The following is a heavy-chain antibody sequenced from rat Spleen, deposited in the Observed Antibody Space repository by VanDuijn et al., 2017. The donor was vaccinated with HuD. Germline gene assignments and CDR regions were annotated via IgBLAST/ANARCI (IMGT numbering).Heavy chain of an antibody. CDR2: ITNSGGSN. J-gene: IGHJ2*01. Sequence: EVQLVESGGGRVQPGRSLKLSCVASGFTFNNYWMTWIRQAPGKGLEWVASITNSGGSNYYPDSVKGRFTISRDNAKNTLYLQMNSLRSEDTATYYCTNNWELYYWGQGVMVTVSS. CDR3: TNNWELYY. V-gene: IGHV5-31*01. CDR1: GFTFNNYW. D-gene: IGHD5-1*01.